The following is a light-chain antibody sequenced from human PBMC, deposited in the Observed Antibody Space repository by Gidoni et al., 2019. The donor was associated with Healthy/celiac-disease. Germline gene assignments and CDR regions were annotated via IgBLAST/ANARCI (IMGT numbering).Light chain of an antibody. CDR1: QRVLYGSNNKNY. V-gene: IGKV4-1*01. J-gene: IGKJ2*01. CDR3: QQYYSTPYT. Sequence: DIVMTQSPASMAASLGERATINCKYSQRVLYGSNNKNYLAWDQQKPGQPPKLLIYWAATRESGVPDRFSGSGSGTDLTITISSLQAEDVAVYYCQQYYSTPYTFGQGTKMEIK. CDR2: WAA.